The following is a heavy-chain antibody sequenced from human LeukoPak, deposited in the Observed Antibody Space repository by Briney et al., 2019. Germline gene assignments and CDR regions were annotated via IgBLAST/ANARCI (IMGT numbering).Heavy chain of an antibody. V-gene: IGHV1-18*01. Sequence: ASVKVSCKASGYTFTGYGINWVRQAPGQGLEWMGWSNTYNGNTNYTQKFQGRVTMTTDTSTSTAYMELRSLRSDDTAVYYCARVPQWLEYFQYWGRGTLVTVSS. D-gene: IGHD6-19*01. J-gene: IGHJ1*01. CDR2: SNTYNGNT. CDR1: GYTFTGYG. CDR3: ARVPQWLEYFQY.